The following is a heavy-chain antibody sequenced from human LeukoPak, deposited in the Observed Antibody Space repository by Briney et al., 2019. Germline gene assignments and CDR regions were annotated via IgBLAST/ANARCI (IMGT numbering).Heavy chain of an antibody. V-gene: IGHV3-21*01. CDR1: GFSFRSYS. CDR3: ATNGGLSSVSYQVDY. CDR2: ISDSGSYI. D-gene: IGHD6-19*01. Sequence: GGSLRLSCAASGFSFRSYSMNWVRQAPGKGLEWVSSISDSGSYIHDADSVKGRFIISRDNARNSLYLQMNSLRAEDTAVYYCATNGGLSSVSYQVDYWGQGTLVTVSS. J-gene: IGHJ4*02.